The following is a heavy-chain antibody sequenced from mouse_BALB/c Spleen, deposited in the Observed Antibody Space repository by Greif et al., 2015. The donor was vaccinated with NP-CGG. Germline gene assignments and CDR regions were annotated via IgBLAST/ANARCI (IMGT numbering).Heavy chain of an antibody. D-gene: IGHD2-1*01. CDR1: GDSITSGY. CDR2: ISYSGST. J-gene: IGHJ2*01. CDR3: ARYGGNYLYYFDY. Sequence: EVMLVESGPSLVKPSQTLSLTCSVTGDSITSGYWNWIRKFPGNKLEYMGYISYSGSTYYNPSLKSRISITRDTSKNQYYLQLNSVTTEDTATYYCARYGGNYLYYFDYWGQGTTLTVSS. V-gene: IGHV3-8*02.